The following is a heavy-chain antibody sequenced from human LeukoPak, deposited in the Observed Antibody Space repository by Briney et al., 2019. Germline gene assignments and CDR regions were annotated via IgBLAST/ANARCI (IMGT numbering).Heavy chain of an antibody. V-gene: IGHV4-59*01. J-gene: IGHJ4*02. Sequence: SETLSLTCTVSGGSISSYYWSWIRQPPGKGLVWIGYIYYSGSTNYNPSLKSRVTISVDTSKNQFSLKLSSVTAADTAVYYCARDGGGSYHFDYWGQGTLVTVSS. CDR1: GGSISSYY. D-gene: IGHD1-26*01. CDR2: IYYSGST. CDR3: ARDGGGSYHFDY.